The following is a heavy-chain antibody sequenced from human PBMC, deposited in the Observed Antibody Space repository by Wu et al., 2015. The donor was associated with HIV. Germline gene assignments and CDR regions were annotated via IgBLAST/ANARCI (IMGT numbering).Heavy chain of an antibody. CDR3: ARVQQLGVLYYYYYMDV. J-gene: IGHJ6*03. V-gene: IGHV1-69*12. CDR1: EDTFKNLV. D-gene: IGHD6-6*01. CDR2: VVYLYGTT. Sequence: QVQLVQSENEIKKPGSSVKVSCKASEDTFKNLVIDWVRQAPGQGLEWMGGVVYLYGTTKYAQKFQGRVTIIADASTSTFYMELNSLTSEDTAVYYCARVQQLGVLYYYYYMDVWGKGTTVTVSS.